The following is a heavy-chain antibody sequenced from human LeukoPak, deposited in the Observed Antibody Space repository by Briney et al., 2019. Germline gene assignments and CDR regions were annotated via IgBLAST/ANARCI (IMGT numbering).Heavy chain of an antibody. CDR3: ARQDLVSAQRKLFDY. Sequence: PSETLSLTCAVYGGSFSGYYWSWIRQPPGKGLEWIGEINHSRSTNYNPSLKSRVTISVDTSKNQFSLKLSSVTAADTAVYYCARQDLVSAQRKLFDYWGQGTLVTVSS. D-gene: IGHD6-25*01. CDR1: GGSFSGYY. V-gene: IGHV4-34*01. CDR2: INHSRST. J-gene: IGHJ4*02.